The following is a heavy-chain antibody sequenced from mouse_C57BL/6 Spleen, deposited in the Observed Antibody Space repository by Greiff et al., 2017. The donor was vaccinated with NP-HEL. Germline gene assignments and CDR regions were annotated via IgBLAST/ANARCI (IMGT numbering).Heavy chain of an antibody. CDR2: IDPSDSYT. CDR3: ARPNYDGAWFAY. CDR1: GYTFTSYW. J-gene: IGHJ3*01. D-gene: IGHD2-4*01. V-gene: IGHV1-69*01. Sequence: QVQLQQPGAELVMPGASVKLSCKASGYTFTSYWMHWVKQRPGQGLEWIGEIDPSDSYTNYNQKFKGKSTLTVDKSSSTAYMQLSSLTSEDSAVYYCARPNYDGAWFAYWGQGTLVTVSA.